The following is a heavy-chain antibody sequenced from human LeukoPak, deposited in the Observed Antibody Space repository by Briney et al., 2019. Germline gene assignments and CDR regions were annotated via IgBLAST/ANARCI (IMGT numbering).Heavy chain of an antibody. CDR1: GFTFSDYY. CDR2: ISSSSSYT. Sequence: PGGSLRLSCAASGFTFSDYYMSWIRQAPGKGLEWVSCISSSSSYTNYADSVKGRFTISRDNAKNSLYLQMNSLRAEDTAVYYCARVEGYYDILTGYPDYWGQGTLVTVSS. D-gene: IGHD3-9*01. CDR3: ARVEGYYDILTGYPDY. J-gene: IGHJ4*02. V-gene: IGHV3-11*06.